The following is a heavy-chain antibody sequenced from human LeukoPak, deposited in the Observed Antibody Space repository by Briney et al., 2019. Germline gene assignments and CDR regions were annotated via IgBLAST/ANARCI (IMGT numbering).Heavy chain of an antibody. Sequence: ASVKVSCKASGYTFTTYGINWVRQAPGQGLEWMGWISAYNGNTNYAQKLQGRVTMTTDTSTSTAYMELRSLRSDDTAVYYCAKGRAAAVPDYWGQGTLVTVSS. CDR1: GYTFTTYG. V-gene: IGHV1-18*01. J-gene: IGHJ4*02. CDR3: AKGRAAAVPDY. CDR2: ISAYNGNT. D-gene: IGHD6-13*01.